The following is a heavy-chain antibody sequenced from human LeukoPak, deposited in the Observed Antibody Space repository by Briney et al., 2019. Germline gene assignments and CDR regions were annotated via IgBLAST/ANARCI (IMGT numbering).Heavy chain of an antibody. CDR2: IIGSGGST. Sequence: GGSLRLSCAASTFTFSSYNMNWVRQAPGKGLEWVSAIIGSGGSTYYADSVKGRFTISRDNSKNTLYLQMNSLRAEDTAVYYCAKSDFWSGYYMEGLGYMDVWGKGTTVTVSS. D-gene: IGHD3-3*01. CDR1: TFTFSSYN. J-gene: IGHJ6*03. CDR3: AKSDFWSGYYMEGLGYMDV. V-gene: IGHV3-23*01.